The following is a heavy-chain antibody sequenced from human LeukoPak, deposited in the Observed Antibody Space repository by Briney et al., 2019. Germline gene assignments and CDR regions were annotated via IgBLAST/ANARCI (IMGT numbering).Heavy chain of an antibody. CDR3: SRDLRGADDY. J-gene: IGHJ4*02. V-gene: IGHV3-30*03. Sequence: PGGSLRLSCAASGFTFSNYGMHWVRQAPGKGLEWVTLISYDGSNKYYADSVKGRFTISRGNANNTLYLQMNSLRAEDTAVYYCSRDLRGADDYWGQGTLVTVSS. CDR2: ISYDGSNK. D-gene: IGHD1-26*01. CDR1: GFTFSNYG.